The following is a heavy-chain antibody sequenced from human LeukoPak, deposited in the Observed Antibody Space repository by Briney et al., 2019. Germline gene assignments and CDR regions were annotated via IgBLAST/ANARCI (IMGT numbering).Heavy chain of an antibody. CDR1: GESISGFY. CDR2: IYTSGST. V-gene: IGHV4-4*07. CDR3: ARGGQLTHFDY. Sequence: SETLSLTCTVSGESISGFYWNWIRQPPGNGLEWIGRIYTSGSTNYNPSLKSRVTMSVDTSKNQFSLKLSSVTAADTAVYYCARGGQLTHFDYWGQGTLVTVSS. J-gene: IGHJ4*02. D-gene: IGHD6-6*01.